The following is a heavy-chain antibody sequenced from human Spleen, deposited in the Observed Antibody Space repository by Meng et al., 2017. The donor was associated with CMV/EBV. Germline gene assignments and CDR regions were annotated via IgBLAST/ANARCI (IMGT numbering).Heavy chain of an antibody. D-gene: IGHD2/OR15-2a*01. V-gene: IGHV1-2*02. CDR1: GYTFIAYY. CDR3: ARGEYCTSSSCYWDL. J-gene: IGHJ5*02. CDR2: INPDGGGT. Sequence: ASVKVSCKASGYTFIAYYIHWVRQAPGQGLEWLGWINPDGGGTSHVQKFQGRVTMTRDTSTSTAYMELRRLRSDETAVYYCARGEYCTSSSCYWDLWGQGTLVTVSS.